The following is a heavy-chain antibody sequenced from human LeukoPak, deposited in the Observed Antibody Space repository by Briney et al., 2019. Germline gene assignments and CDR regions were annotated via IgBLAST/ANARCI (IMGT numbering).Heavy chain of an antibody. D-gene: IGHD2-15*01. Sequence: ASVKVSCKASGGTFSSYAISWVRQAPGQGLEWMGRIIPILGIANYAQKFQDRATITADKSTSTAYMVLSSLRSEDTAVYYCARAQATPPYYFDYWGQGTLITVSS. CDR2: IIPILGIA. J-gene: IGHJ4*02. CDR3: ARAQATPPYYFDY. V-gene: IGHV1-69*04. CDR1: GGTFSSYA.